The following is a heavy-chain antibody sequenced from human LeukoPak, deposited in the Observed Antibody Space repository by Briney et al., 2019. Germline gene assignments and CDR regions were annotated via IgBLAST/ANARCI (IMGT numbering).Heavy chain of an antibody. CDR2: IYYSGST. Sequence: SETLSLTCTVSGGSISTYYWSWIRQPPGKGLEWIGYIYYSGSTNYNPSLKSRVTISVDTSKNQFSLKLSSVTAADTAIYYCAGISVTGGDWFGPWGQGTLVTVSS. CDR1: GGSISTYY. J-gene: IGHJ5*02. CDR3: AGISVTGGDWFGP. D-gene: IGHD6-19*01. V-gene: IGHV4-59*12.